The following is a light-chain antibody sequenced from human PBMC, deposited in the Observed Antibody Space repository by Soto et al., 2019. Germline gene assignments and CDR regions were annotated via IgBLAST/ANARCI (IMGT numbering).Light chain of an antibody. CDR1: SSDVGAYNY. CDR3: SSYAGSDVFV. V-gene: IGLV2-8*01. Sequence: QSALTQPPSASGSPGQSVAISCTVTSSDVGAYNYVAWYQQHPGKVPKLMIYEVSKRPSGVPDRFSGSKSGNTASLTVSGLQADDEADYYCSSYAGSDVFVFGTVTKVTV. CDR2: EVS. J-gene: IGLJ1*01.